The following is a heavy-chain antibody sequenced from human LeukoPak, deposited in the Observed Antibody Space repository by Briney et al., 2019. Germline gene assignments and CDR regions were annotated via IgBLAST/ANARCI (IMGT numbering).Heavy chain of an antibody. Sequence: SETLSHTCAVYGGSFSGYYWSWIRQPPGKGLEWIGEINHSGSTNYNPSLKSRVTISVDTSKNQFSLKLSSVTAADTAVYYCARARYYYDSSGYRPSRFDYWGQGTLVTVSS. CDR3: ARARYYYDSSGYRPSRFDY. V-gene: IGHV4-34*01. D-gene: IGHD3-22*01. CDR2: INHSGST. J-gene: IGHJ4*02. CDR1: GGSFSGYY.